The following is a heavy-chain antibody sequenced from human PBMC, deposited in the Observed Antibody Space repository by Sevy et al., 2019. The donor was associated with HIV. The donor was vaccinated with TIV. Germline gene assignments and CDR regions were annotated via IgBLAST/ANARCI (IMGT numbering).Heavy chain of an antibody. CDR1: GFTFSSYE. J-gene: IGHJ4*02. CDR2: ISNSGTSI. Sequence: GGSLRLSCAASGFTFSSYEMNWVRQAPGKGLERVSYISNSGTSIYYSDSVKGRFTISRDNARNSLYLQMNSLRAEDTAVYYCARDLPPSATTVAHFDYWGQGTLVTVSS. V-gene: IGHV3-48*03. CDR3: ARDLPPSATTVAHFDY. D-gene: IGHD4-17*01.